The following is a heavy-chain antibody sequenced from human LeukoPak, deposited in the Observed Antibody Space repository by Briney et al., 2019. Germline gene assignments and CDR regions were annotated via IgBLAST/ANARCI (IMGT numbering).Heavy chain of an antibody. V-gene: IGHV1-2*02. Sequence: EASVKVSCKASGGTFSSYAISWVRQAPGQGLEWMGGIIPNSGGTDCAQKFQGRVTMTRDTSISTAYMELSRLRSDDTAVYYCARGGVVVVPAASPVDYWGQGTLVTVSS. CDR2: IIPNSGGT. CDR3: ARGGVVVVPAASPVDY. CDR1: GGTFSSYA. J-gene: IGHJ4*02. D-gene: IGHD2-2*01.